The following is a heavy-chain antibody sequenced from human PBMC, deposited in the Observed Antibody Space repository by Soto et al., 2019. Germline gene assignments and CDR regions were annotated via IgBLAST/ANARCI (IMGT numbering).Heavy chain of an antibody. D-gene: IGHD3-9*01. Sequence: QVQLQQWCAGPLRPLETLSLTCGVSGGSFSGHYWAWIRQSPGKGLEWIGEINESGSINYNPSLKSGVRMSVDTSENHDSLNLRPVTAADTAVYYCARDSHDILTGPPWVWYFDLWGRCTLVTV. CDR3: ARDSHDILTGPPWVWYFDL. V-gene: IGHV4-34*01. CDR2: INESGSI. J-gene: IGHJ2*01. CDR1: GGSFSGHY.